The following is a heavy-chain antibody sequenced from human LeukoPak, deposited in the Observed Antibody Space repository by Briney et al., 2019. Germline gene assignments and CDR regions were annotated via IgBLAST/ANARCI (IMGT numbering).Heavy chain of an antibody. Sequence: PGGSLGLSCAASGFTFSSYGMHWVRQAPGKGLEWVAVIWYDGSNKYYADSVKGRFTISRDNSKNTLYLQMNSLRAEDTAVYYCAKDLIGMFDYWGQGTLVTVSS. J-gene: IGHJ4*02. CDR2: IWYDGSNK. V-gene: IGHV3-33*06. CDR1: GFTFSSYG. CDR3: AKDLIGMFDY.